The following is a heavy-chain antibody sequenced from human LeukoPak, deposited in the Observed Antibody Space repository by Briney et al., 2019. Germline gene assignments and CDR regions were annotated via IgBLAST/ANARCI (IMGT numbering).Heavy chain of an antibody. J-gene: IGHJ6*03. D-gene: IGHD3-22*01. CDR1: GGSISSSSYY. V-gene: IGHV4-39*07. Sequence: SETLSLTCTVSGGSISSSSYYWGWLRQPPGKGLEWIGSIYYSGSTYYNPSLKSRVAISVDTSKNQFSLKLSSVTAADTAVYYCARDRRYYDSSGYSYYYYMDVWGKGTTVTVSS. CDR2: IYYSGST. CDR3: ARDRRYYDSSGYSYYYYMDV.